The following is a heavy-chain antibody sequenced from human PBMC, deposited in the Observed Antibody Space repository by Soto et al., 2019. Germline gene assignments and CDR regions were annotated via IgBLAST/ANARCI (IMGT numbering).Heavy chain of an antibody. J-gene: IGHJ4*02. Sequence: SETLSLTCSVSGGSVSSHLYYWSWIRQPPGKGLEWIGYIYYSGASNYNPSLKRRVTISVDTSKNQFSLKLSSVTAADTAIYYCARLNYYDGSDYSYYFDSWGLGTLVTVS. CDR1: GGSVSSHLYY. CDR2: IYYSGAS. CDR3: ARLNYYDGSDYSYYFDS. D-gene: IGHD3-22*01. V-gene: IGHV4-61*01.